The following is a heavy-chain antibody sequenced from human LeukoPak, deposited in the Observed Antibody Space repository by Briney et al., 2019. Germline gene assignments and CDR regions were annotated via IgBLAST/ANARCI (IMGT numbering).Heavy chain of an antibody. D-gene: IGHD3-3*01. V-gene: IGHV3-23*01. J-gene: IGHJ5*02. CDR3: AKVGAYYDFWSGYSNWFDP. Sequence: SGGSLRLSCAASGFTFSSYAMSWVRQAPGKGLEWVSAISGSGGSTYYADSVKGRFTISRDNSKNTLYLQMNSLRAEDTAVYYCAKVGAYYDFWSGYSNWFDPWGQGTLVTVSS. CDR1: GFTFSSYA. CDR2: ISGSGGST.